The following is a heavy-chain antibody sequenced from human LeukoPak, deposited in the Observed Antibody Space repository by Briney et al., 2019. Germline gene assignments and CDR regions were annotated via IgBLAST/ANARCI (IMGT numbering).Heavy chain of an antibody. J-gene: IGHJ4*02. Sequence: AGGSLRLSCAASGFTFSSYAMSWVRQAPGKGLEWVSAISGSGGSTYYADSVKGRFTISRDNSKNTLYLQMNSLRAEDTAVYYCAKKWELPEAFDYWGQGTLVTVSS. CDR1: GFTFSSYA. D-gene: IGHD1-26*01. CDR2: ISGSGGST. CDR3: AKKWELPEAFDY. V-gene: IGHV3-23*01.